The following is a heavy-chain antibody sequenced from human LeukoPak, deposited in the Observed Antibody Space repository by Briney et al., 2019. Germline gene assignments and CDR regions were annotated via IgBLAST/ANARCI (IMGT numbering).Heavy chain of an antibody. CDR3: ANYLQNWGEWNFDY. D-gene: IGHD7-27*01. V-gene: IGHV1-69*13. J-gene: IGHJ4*02. CDR1: GGTFSSYA. Sequence: SVKVSCKASGGTFSSYAIGWVRQAPGQGLEWMGGIIPIFGTANYAQKFQGRVTITADESTSTAYMELSSLRSEDTAVYYCANYLQNWGEWNFDYWGQGTLVTVSS. CDR2: IIPIFGTA.